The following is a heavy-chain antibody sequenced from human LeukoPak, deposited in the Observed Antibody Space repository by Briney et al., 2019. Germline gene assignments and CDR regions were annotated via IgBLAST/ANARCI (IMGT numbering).Heavy chain of an antibody. J-gene: IGHJ5*02. V-gene: IGHV1-2*02. D-gene: IGHD2-2*01. CDR3: ARDLGCSSTSCYHLNWFDP. CDR2: INPNSGGT. CDR1: GYTFTGYY. Sequence: ASVKVSCRASGYTFTGYYMHWVRQAPGQGLESMGWINPNSGGTNYAQKFQGRVTMTRDTSISTAYMELSRLRSDDTAVYYCARDLGCSSTSCYHLNWFDPWGQRTLVTVSS.